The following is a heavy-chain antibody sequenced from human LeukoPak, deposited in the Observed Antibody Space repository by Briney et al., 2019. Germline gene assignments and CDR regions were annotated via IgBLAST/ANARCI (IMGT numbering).Heavy chain of an antibody. D-gene: IGHD3-3*01. Sequence: SETLSLTCTVSGGSISSYYWSWIRQPPGKGLEWIGYIYYSGSTNYNPSLKSRVTISVDTSKNQFSLKLSSVTAADTAVYYCAGVDTIFGVVIMGPRGAFDIWGQGTMVTVSS. V-gene: IGHV4-59*01. CDR3: AGVDTIFGVVIMGPRGAFDI. J-gene: IGHJ3*02. CDR1: GGSISSYY. CDR2: IYYSGST.